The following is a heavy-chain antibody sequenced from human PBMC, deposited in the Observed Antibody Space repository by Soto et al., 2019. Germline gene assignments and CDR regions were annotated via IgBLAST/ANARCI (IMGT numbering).Heavy chain of an antibody. J-gene: IGHJ4*02. Sequence: GVSLRLSCAASGFTVSSYAMHWVRQSPGKGLEWVAVISYDGSNKYYADSVKGRFTISRDNSKNTLYLQMNSLRAEDTAVYYCAPDRVTSGYYPFDYWRPRTLVIVSS. D-gene: IGHD3-22*01. CDR3: APDRVTSGYYPFDY. CDR2: ISYDGSNK. V-gene: IGHV3-30-3*01. CDR1: GFTVSSYA.